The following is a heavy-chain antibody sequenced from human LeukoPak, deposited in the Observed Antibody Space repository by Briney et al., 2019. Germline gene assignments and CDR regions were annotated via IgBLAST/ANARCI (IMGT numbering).Heavy chain of an antibody. CDR3: ATETFTGSTMIN. J-gene: IGHJ4*02. CDR2: IKQDGSEK. V-gene: IGHV3-7*01. CDR1: GFTFSTYW. D-gene: IGHD3-16*01. Sequence: GGSLRLSCAASGFTFSTYWMNWVRQAPGKGLEWVANIKQDGSEKYYVDSVKGRFTISRDNAKNSLFLQMNSLRAEDTAVYYCATETFTGSTMINWGQGTLVTVSS.